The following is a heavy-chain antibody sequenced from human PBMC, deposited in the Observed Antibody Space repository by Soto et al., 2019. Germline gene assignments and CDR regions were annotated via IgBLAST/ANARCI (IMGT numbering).Heavy chain of an antibody. V-gene: IGHV4-31*03. CDR3: ARDTGPGYGGLIDY. D-gene: IGHD4-17*01. Sequence: QVQLQESGPGLVKPSQTLSLTCTVSGGSISSGGYYWSWIRQHPGKGLEWIGYIYYSGSTYYNPSLKSRVTISVDTSKNQFSLKLSSVTAADTAVYYCARDTGPGYGGLIDYWGQGTLVTVSS. J-gene: IGHJ4*02. CDR2: IYYSGST. CDR1: GGSISSGGYY.